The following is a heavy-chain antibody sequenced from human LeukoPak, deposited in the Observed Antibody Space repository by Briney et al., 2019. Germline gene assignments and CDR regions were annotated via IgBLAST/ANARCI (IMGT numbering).Heavy chain of an antibody. J-gene: IGHJ4*02. CDR3: ATGLTSMGARAPLLPDY. V-gene: IGHV1-24*01. D-gene: IGHD1-26*01. Sequence: ASVKVSCKVSGYTLTELSMHWVRQAPGKGLGWMGGFDPEDGETIYAQKFQGRVTMTEDTSTDTAYMELSSLRSEDTAVYYCATGLTSMGARAPLLPDYWGQGTLVTVSS. CDR1: GYTLTELS. CDR2: FDPEDGET.